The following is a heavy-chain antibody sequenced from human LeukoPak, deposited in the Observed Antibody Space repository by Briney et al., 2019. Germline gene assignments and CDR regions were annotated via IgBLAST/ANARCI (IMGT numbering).Heavy chain of an antibody. J-gene: IGHJ4*02. CDR1: GYTFTDYY. CDR3: GRKSAARKTSEFDY. V-gene: IGHV1-2*02. CDR2: IHPNSGGT. D-gene: IGHD6-6*01. Sequence: ASVKVSCKASGYTFTDYYMNWVRQAPGQGLEWMGWIHPNSGGTNYAQKFQGRVTMTRDTSTSTAYMELSRLTSDDTAVYYCGRKSAARKTSEFDYWGQGTLVTVSS.